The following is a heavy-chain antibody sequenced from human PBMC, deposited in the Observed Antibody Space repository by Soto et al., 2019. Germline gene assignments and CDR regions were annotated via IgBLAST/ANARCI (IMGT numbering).Heavy chain of an antibody. CDR1: GGSISSGC. Sequence: ESMSLTCAVCGGSISSGCWGCILQHPGKGLEWIGFIRYSVSTTYKPPLKSRVTISVDTSKNQFSLKLTSVTAADTAVYYCARDKITGLFDYWGQGTLVTVSS. D-gene: IGHD2-8*02. CDR3: ARDKITGLFDY. V-gene: IGHV4-59*12. J-gene: IGHJ4*02. CDR2: IRYSVST.